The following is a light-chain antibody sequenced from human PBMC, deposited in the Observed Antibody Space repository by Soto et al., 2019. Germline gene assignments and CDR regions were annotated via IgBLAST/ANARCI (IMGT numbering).Light chain of an antibody. CDR2: DVS. CDR3: SSYTSSSTSYV. V-gene: IGLV2-14*01. J-gene: IGLJ1*01. CDR1: SSDVGGYNY. Sequence: QSVLTQPAPVSGSPGQSITISCPGTSSDVGGYNYVSWYQQHPGKAPKLMIYDVSNRPSGVSNRFSGSKSGNTASLTISGLQAEDEADYYCSSYTSSSTSYVFGTGTKVTVL.